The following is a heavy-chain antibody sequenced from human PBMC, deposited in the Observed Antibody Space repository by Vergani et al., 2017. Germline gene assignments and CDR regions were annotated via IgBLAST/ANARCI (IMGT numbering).Heavy chain of an antibody. D-gene: IGHD2-15*01. Sequence: VQLQESGPGLVKPSETLSLTCTVSGGSISSYYWSSFRQPPGKGLEWIGYIYYSGSANYNPALKSRVTISVDTSKNQFSLKLSSVTAADTAVYYCARARRYCSGGSCYTALGYWGQGTLVTVSS. V-gene: IGHV4-59*01. J-gene: IGHJ4*02. CDR3: ARARRYCSGGSCYTALGY. CDR2: IYYSGSA. CDR1: GGSISSYY.